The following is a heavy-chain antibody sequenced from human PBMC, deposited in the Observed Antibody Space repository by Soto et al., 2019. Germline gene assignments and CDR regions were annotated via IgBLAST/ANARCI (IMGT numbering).Heavy chain of an antibody. V-gene: IGHV3-33*01. D-gene: IGHD6-19*01. CDR3: ARVRYSSGWYTGLLYYGMDV. CDR2: IWYDGSNK. J-gene: IGHJ6*02. CDR1: GFTFSSYG. Sequence: GGSLRLSCAASGFTFSSYGMHWVRQAPGKGLEWVAVIWYDGSNKYYADSVKGRFTISRDNSKNTLYLQMNSLRAEDTAVYYCARVRYSSGWYTGLLYYGMDVWGQGTTVTVSS.